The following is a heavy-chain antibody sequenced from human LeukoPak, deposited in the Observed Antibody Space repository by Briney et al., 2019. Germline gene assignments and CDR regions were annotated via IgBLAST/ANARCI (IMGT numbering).Heavy chain of an antibody. D-gene: IGHD2-15*01. J-gene: IGHJ3*02. Sequence: PGGSLRLSCAASGFTFNNHEMNWVRRAPGKGLEWVSYIGSSGSAIYYADSVKGRFTISRDDGYNSLHLQMNSLRAEDTAVYYCARGGYCSGGTCYWLNAFDIWGQGTVVTVSS. V-gene: IGHV3-48*03. CDR1: GFTFNNHE. CDR3: ARGGYCSGGTCYWLNAFDI. CDR2: IGSSGSAI.